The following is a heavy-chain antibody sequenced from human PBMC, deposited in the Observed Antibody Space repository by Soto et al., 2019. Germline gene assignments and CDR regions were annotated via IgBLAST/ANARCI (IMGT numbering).Heavy chain of an antibody. V-gene: IGHV3-48*01. J-gene: IGHJ1*01. CDR1: GFTFSSYS. D-gene: IGHD2-15*01. CDR3: ATQQKLGCSGGSCYSFQH. CDR2: ISSSSSTI. Sequence: PGGSLRLSCAASGFTFSSYSMNWVRQAPGKGLEWVSYISSSSSTIYYADSVKGRFTISRDNAKNSLYLQMNSLRAEDTAVYYCATQQKLGCSGGSCYSFQHWGQGTLVTVSS.